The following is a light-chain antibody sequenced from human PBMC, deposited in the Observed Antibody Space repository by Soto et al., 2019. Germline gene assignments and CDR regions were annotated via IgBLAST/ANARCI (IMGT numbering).Light chain of an antibody. CDR3: QQYYNPPWT. V-gene: IGKV4-1*01. J-gene: IGKJ1*01. CDR2: WAS. Sequence: DTVMSQSPASLAVSLGGRATINCKSSQRLLYRSNNKNYLAWYQHKAGQPPKLLIYWASTRDSGVPDRFSGSGSGTDFTLTINNVQVEDVAVYYCQQYYNPPWTFGQGTKVEI. CDR1: QRLLYRSNNKNY.